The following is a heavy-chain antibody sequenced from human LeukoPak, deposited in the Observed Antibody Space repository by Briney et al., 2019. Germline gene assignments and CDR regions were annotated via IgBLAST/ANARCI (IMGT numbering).Heavy chain of an antibody. D-gene: IGHD2-2*01. Sequence: RKSGPTLVNPTQTLTLTCTFSGFSLRTRGVGVGWIPQPPGKALEWLSLIYWDYDKRYRPSLKSRLTFTKDTSKNQVVLTMTNMDPVDTATYYCAHRNVGYCSSTSCSLDWFDPWGQGNLVTVSS. V-gene: IGHV2-5*02. J-gene: IGHJ5*02. CDR2: IYWDYDK. CDR1: GFSLRTRGVG. CDR3: AHRNVGYCSSTSCSLDWFDP.